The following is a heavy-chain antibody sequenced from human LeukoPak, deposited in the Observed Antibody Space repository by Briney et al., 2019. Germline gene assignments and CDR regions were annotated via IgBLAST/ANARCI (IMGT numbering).Heavy chain of an antibody. CDR1: GYTFTSYY. V-gene: IGHV1-46*01. J-gene: IGHJ4*02. CDR2: INPSGDT. CDR3: ARDSTYWNPEY. Sequence: ASVKVSCKASGYTFTSYYMHWVRQAPGQGLEWMGKINPSGDTHYAQRFQGRLSVTRDMSTSTVYMEVSSLRPEDTAVYYCARDSTYWNPEYWGQGTLVTVSS. D-gene: IGHD1-1*01.